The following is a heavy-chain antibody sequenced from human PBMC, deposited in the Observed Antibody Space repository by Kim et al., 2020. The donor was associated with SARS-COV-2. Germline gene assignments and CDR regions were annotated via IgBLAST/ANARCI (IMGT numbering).Heavy chain of an antibody. Sequence: YADSGKGRFTISRDNSKNTLYLQMNSLRAEDTAVYYCARGRGGVTEFDYWGQGTLVTVSS. J-gene: IGHJ4*02. CDR3: ARGRGGVTEFDY. V-gene: IGHV3-53*01. D-gene: IGHD3-16*01.